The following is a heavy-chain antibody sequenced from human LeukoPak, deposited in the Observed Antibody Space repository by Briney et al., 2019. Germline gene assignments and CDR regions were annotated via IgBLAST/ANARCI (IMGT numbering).Heavy chain of an antibody. J-gene: IGHJ6*03. Sequence: GGSLRLSCAASGFSFSDYDMHWVRQAPGKGLEWVSSISSSSSYIYYADSVKGRFTISRDNAKNSLFLQMNSLRAEDTAVYFCARATWDPNYYYYMDVWGKGTTVTISS. CDR2: ISSSSSYI. CDR1: GFSFSDYD. D-gene: IGHD1-26*01. CDR3: ARATWDPNYYYYMDV. V-gene: IGHV3-21*01.